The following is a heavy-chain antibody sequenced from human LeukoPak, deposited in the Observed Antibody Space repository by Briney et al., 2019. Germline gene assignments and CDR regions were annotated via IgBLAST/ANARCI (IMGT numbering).Heavy chain of an antibody. CDR2: IYTSGST. CDR3: ARATTVVYFDY. CDR1: GGSISSGSYY. V-gene: IGHV4-61*02. Sequence: PSETLSLTCTVSGGSISSGSYYWSWIRQPAGKGLEWIGRIYTSGSTNYNPSLKSRVTISVDTSKNQFSLKLSSVTAADTAVYYCARATTVVYFDYWGQGTLVTVSS. D-gene: IGHD4-23*01. J-gene: IGHJ4*02.